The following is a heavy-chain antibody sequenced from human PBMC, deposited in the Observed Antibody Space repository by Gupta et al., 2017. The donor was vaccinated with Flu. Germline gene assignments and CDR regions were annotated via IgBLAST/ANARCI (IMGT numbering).Heavy chain of an antibody. D-gene: IGHD6-13*01. J-gene: IGHJ6*02. CDR2: IAYDGSNK. V-gene: IGHV3-30*18. Sequence: QVQLVESGGGVVQPGRSLRLSCAASGFTFSSYVMHCVRQAPGKGLEWVAVIAYDGSNKYYADSVKGRFTISRDNSKNTLYLQMNSLRAEDTAVYYCAKGXYXSSWYSXGLIYYYYYGMDVWGQGTTVTVSS. CDR1: GFTFSSYV. CDR3: AKGXYXSSWYSXGLIYYYYYGMDV.